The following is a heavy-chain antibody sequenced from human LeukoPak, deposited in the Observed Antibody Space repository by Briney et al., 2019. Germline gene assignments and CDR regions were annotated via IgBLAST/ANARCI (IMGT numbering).Heavy chain of an antibody. J-gene: IGHJ5*02. V-gene: IGHV4-39*07. CDR3: ARLRGGWWRWLQHNWFDP. Sequence: SETLSLTCTVSGGSITTRSYYWGWIRQPPGKGLEWIWSMHHSGSTYYNPSLKSRVTTSVDTSKNQFSLKLSSVTAADTAVYYCARLRGGWWRWLQHNWFDPWGQGTLVTVSS. CDR2: MHHSGST. D-gene: IGHD5-24*01. CDR1: GGSITTRSYY.